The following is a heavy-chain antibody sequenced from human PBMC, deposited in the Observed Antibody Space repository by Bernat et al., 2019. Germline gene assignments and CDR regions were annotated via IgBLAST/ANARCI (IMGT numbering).Heavy chain of an antibody. D-gene: IGHD5-12*01. CDR3: ARDPPPIVATITGDYFDY. Sequence: QVQLVESGGGVVQPGRSLRLSCAASGFTFSSYAMHWVRQAPGKGLEWVVVISYDGSNKYYADSVKGRFTISRDNSKNTLYLQMNSLRAEDTAVYYCARDPPPIVATITGDYFDYWGQGTLVTVSS. CDR2: ISYDGSNK. CDR1: GFTFSSYA. J-gene: IGHJ4*02. V-gene: IGHV3-30-3*01.